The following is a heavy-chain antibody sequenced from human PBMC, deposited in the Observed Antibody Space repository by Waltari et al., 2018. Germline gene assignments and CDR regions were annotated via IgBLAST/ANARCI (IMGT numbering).Heavy chain of an antibody. CDR1: GYSISSGYY. V-gene: IGHV4-38-2*01. CDR2: IYHSGST. CDR3: ARALIVAFYGMDV. Sequence: QVQLQESGPGLVKPSETLSLTCAVSGYSISSGYYWGWIRQPPGKGLEWIGGIYHSGSTYYNPSLKSRVTISVDTSKNQFSLKLSSVTAADTAVYYCARALIVAFYGMDVWGQGTTVTVSS. D-gene: IGHD2-15*01. J-gene: IGHJ6*02.